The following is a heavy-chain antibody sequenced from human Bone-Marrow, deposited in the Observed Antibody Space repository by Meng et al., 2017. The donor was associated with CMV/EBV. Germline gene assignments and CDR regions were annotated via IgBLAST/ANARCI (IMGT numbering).Heavy chain of an antibody. CDR1: GFTFSSYS. CDR2: ISSSSSTI. V-gene: IGHV3-48*04. J-gene: IGHJ4*02. D-gene: IGHD3-22*01. Sequence: GESLKISCAASGFTFSSYSMNWVRQAPGKGLEWVSYISSSSSTIYYADSVKGRFTISRDNAKNSLYLQMNSLRAEETAVYYYARGGGYYYDSSGYYYWGQRTLVNVSS. CDR3: ARGGGYYYDSSGYYY.